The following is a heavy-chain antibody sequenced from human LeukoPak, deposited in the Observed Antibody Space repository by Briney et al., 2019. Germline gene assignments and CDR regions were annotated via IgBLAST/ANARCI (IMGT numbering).Heavy chain of an antibody. V-gene: IGHV4-39*07. Sequence: SETLSLTCKVSGGPISSSSYYWGWIRQPPGKGLEWIGSIYYSGSTYYNPSLKSRVTISVDTSKNQFSLKLSSVTAADTAVYYCARSGDYVWGSYRPRGPYFDYWGQGTLVTVSS. D-gene: IGHD3-16*02. CDR1: GGPISSSSYY. CDR3: ARSGDYVWGSYRPRGPYFDY. J-gene: IGHJ4*02. CDR2: IYYSGST.